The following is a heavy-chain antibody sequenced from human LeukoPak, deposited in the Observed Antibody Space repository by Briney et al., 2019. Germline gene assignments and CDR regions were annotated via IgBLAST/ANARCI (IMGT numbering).Heavy chain of an antibody. J-gene: IGHJ4*02. D-gene: IGHD4-17*01. CDR3: VYGDVGRSYVDY. CDR1: GFTFDDYA. Sequence: PGRSLRLSCAASGFTFDDYAMHWVRQAPGKGLEWVSGISWNSGSIGYADSVKGRFTISRDNAKNSLYLQMNSLRAEDTAVYYCVYGDVGRSYVDYWGQGTLVTVSS. V-gene: IGHV3-9*01. CDR2: ISWNSGSI.